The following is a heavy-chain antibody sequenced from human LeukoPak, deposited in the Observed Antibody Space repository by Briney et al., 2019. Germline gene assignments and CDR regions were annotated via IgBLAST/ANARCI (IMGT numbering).Heavy chain of an antibody. CDR1: GGTFSSYA. Sequence: SVKVSCKASGGTFSSYAISWVRQAPGQGLEWMGRIIPILGIANYAQKFQGRVTITADKSTSTAYMELSSLRSEDTAVYYCASPSHDYGDYYFDYWGQGTLVTVSS. V-gene: IGHV1-69*04. D-gene: IGHD4-17*01. J-gene: IGHJ4*02. CDR2: IIPILGIA. CDR3: ASPSHDYGDYYFDY.